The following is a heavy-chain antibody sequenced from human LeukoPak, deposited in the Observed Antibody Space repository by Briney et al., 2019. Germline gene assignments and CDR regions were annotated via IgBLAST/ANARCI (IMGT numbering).Heavy chain of an antibody. CDR1: GFTFSSYG. CDR2: IWYDGSNK. D-gene: IGHD5-12*01. Sequence: GGSLRLSCAASGFTFSSYGMHWVRQAPGKGLEWVAVIWYDGSNKYYADSVKGRFTISRDNSKNTLYLQMNSLRAEDTAVYYCARESGYGLNNWFDPWGQGTLVTVSS. V-gene: IGHV3-33*01. CDR3: ARESGYGLNNWFDP. J-gene: IGHJ5*02.